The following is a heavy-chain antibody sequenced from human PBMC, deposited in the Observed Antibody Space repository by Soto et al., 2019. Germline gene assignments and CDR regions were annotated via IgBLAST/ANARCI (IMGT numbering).Heavy chain of an antibody. Sequence: EVQLVESGGGLVQPGGCLRLSCAASGFTVSSNYMSWVRQAPGKGLEWVSVIYSGDSTYYADSVKDRFTISRDNSKNTVYLQMNNLRAEDTAVYYCAKDPRPWGLGTLVTVSS. V-gene: IGHV3-66*01. J-gene: IGHJ5*02. CDR3: AKDPRP. CDR2: IYSGDST. CDR1: GFTVSSNY.